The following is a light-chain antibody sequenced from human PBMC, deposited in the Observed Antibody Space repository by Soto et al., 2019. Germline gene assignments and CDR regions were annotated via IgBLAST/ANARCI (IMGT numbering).Light chain of an antibody. CDR1: QSISSW. CDR3: QQYNSYPLT. V-gene: IGKV1-5*01. Sequence: DIQMTHSPSTLSASVGDRVTITCRASQSISSWLAWYQQKPGKAPKLLIYDASSLESGVPSRFSGSGSGRELFLTIRSLQPDDFAPYYCQQYNSYPLTFGQGTKVDIK. CDR2: DAS. J-gene: IGKJ1*01.